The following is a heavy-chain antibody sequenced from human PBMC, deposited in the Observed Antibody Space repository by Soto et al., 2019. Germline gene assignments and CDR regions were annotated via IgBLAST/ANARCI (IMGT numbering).Heavy chain of an antibody. D-gene: IGHD6-19*01. CDR3: ARATEQRPIDY. J-gene: IGHJ4*02. CDR2: ISSDGIDT. V-gene: IGHV3-74*01. CDR1: GFTLSAYW. Sequence: EVQLVESGGGLVQPGGSLRLSCAASGFTLSAYWMHWVRQVPGKGLLWVSRISSDGIDTTYADSVKGRFTISRDNAKNTLYLQMDTLRAEETAVYYCARATEQRPIDYWGQGSLVTGSS.